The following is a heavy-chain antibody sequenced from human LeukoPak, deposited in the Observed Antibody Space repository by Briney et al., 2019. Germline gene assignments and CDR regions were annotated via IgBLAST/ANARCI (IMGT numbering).Heavy chain of an antibody. CDR2: IYWDDDK. Sequence: SGPTLVNPTQTLTLTCTFSGFSLSRSGVGVGWIRQHPGKALEWLALIYWDDDKRYSPSLKSRLTITRDTANNQVVLTMTNMDPVDTATYYCAHSLHSGDDFDYWGQGTLVTVSS. V-gene: IGHV2-5*02. CDR3: AHSLHSGDDFDY. CDR1: GFSLSRSGVG. J-gene: IGHJ4*02. D-gene: IGHD5-12*01.